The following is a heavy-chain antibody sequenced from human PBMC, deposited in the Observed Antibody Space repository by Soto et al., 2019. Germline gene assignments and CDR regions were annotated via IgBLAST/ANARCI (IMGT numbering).Heavy chain of an antibody. Sequence: QVQLVQSGAEVKKPGASVKVSCKASGYTFSTYYMHWVRQAPGQGYEWMGIINPSGGSTTYAQKFQGRVTMARDTSTHPVDMELSRLRSEDTAVYYCARYDSNGYYLDYWGQGTLVTVSS. CDR2: INPSGGST. D-gene: IGHD2-15*01. CDR3: ARYDSNGYYLDY. V-gene: IGHV1-46*01. J-gene: IGHJ4*02. CDR1: GYTFSTYY.